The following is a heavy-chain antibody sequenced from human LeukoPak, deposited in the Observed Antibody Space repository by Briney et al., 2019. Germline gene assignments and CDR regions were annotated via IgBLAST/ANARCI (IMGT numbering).Heavy chain of an antibody. CDR3: AKDRDTSGWRYFDY. Sequence: GGSLRLSCAASGFTFSNYGMHWVRQAPGKGLEWVAVISYDGSNTYYADSVKARFTISRDNSKNTLYLQMNSLRTEDTALFYCAKDRDTSGWRYFDYWGQGTLVTVSS. J-gene: IGHJ4*02. CDR2: ISYDGSNT. D-gene: IGHD6-19*01. CDR1: GFTFSNYG. V-gene: IGHV3-30*18.